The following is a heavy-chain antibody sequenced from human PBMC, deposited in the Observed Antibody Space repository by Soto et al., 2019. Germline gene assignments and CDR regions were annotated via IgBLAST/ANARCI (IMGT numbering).Heavy chain of an antibody. J-gene: IGHJ5*02. V-gene: IGHV2-5*02. D-gene: IGHD6-13*01. CDR1: GFSLSTSGVG. Sequence: GPTLVNPTQTLTVTCTFSGFSLSTSGVGVGWIRQPPGKALEWLALIYWDDDKRYSPSLKSRLTITKDTSKNQVVLTMNKMEPVDTATYYCAHRSYSSSCYGYNWFDPWGQGTLVTVSS. CDR2: IYWDDDK. CDR3: AHRSYSSSCYGYNWFDP.